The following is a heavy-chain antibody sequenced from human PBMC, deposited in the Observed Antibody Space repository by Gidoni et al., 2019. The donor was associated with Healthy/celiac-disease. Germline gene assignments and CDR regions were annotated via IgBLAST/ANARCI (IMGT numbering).Heavy chain of an antibody. Sequence: QVQLQQWGAGLLKPSETLSLTCAVYGGSFSGYYWSWIRQPPGKGLEWIGEINHSGSTNYNPSLKSRVTISVDTSKNQFSLKLSSVTAADTAVYYCARRQPRLYYYYYGMDVWGQGTTVTVSS. CDR1: GGSFSGYY. CDR2: INHSGST. V-gene: IGHV4-34*01. CDR3: ARRQPRLYYYYYGMDV. J-gene: IGHJ6*02. D-gene: IGHD6-13*01.